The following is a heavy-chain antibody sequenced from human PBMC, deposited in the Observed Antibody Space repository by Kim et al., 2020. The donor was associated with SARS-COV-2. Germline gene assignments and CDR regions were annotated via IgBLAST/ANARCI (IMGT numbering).Heavy chain of an antibody. Sequence: GGSLRLSCAASGFTFSDYYMSWIRQAPGKGLEWVSYISSSGSTIYYADSVKGRFTISRDNAKNSLYLQMNSLRAEDTAVYYCARGPLVGYYYYYYGMDVWGQGTTVTVSS. CDR1: GFTFSDYY. J-gene: IGHJ6*02. CDR2: ISSSGSTI. V-gene: IGHV3-11*04. D-gene: IGHD6-13*01. CDR3: ARGPLVGYYYYYYGMDV.